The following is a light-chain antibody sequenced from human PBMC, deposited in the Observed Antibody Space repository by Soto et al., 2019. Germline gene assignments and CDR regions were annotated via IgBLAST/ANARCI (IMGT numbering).Light chain of an antibody. J-gene: IGLJ7*01. Sequence: QSALTQPASVSVSPGQSLTIPCTGTTSDVGGHNLVSWYQQHPGQAPKLMIYEVSKRPLGISTRFSASKSGNTASLTISGLQAEDEADYYWCSHGGSMAGFGGGSQMTVL. CDR1: TSDVGGHNL. CDR2: EVS. CDR3: CSHGGSMAG. V-gene: IGLV2-23*02.